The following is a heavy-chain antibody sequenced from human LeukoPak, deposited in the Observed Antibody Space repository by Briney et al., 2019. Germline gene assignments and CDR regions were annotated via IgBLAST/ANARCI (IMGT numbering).Heavy chain of an antibody. V-gene: IGHV3-21*01. Sequence: GGSLRLSCAASGFTFSSYSMNWVRQAPGKGLEWGSSISSSSSYIYYADSVKGRFTISRDNAKNSLYLQMNSLRAEATAVYYCARLMAAAGFDYWGQGTLVTVSS. CDR1: GFTFSSYS. J-gene: IGHJ4*02. D-gene: IGHD6-13*01. CDR3: ARLMAAAGFDY. CDR2: ISSSSSYI.